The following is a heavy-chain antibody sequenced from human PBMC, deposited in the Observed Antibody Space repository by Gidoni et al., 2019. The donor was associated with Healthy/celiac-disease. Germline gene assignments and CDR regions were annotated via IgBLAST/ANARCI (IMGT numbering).Heavy chain of an antibody. Sequence: VQLVQSGAEVQQPGESLTLSGKASGYSFTSYWIGWVRQMPGKGLEWVGIIYPGDSDTRYSPSFQGQVTISADKSISTAYLQWSSLKASDTAMYYCARRSYGSGSYHFDYWGQGTLVTVSS. CDR1: GYSFTSYW. V-gene: IGHV5-51*03. CDR3: ARRSYGSGSYHFDY. CDR2: IYPGDSDT. J-gene: IGHJ4*02. D-gene: IGHD3-10*01.